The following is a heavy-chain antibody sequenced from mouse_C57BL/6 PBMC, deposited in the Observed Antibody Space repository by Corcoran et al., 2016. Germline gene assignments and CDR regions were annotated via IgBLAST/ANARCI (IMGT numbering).Heavy chain of an antibody. CDR3: ARGGYYYGRGAQVFDY. J-gene: IGHJ2*01. D-gene: IGHD1-1*01. CDR2: IYPRDGST. CDR1: GYAFSSYW. V-gene: IGHV1-85*01. Sequence: QVQLQQSGAELVKPGASVKISCKASGYAFSSYWMNWVKQRPGQGLEWIGWIYPRDGSTKYNEKFKGKATLTVDTSSSTAYMELHSLTSEDAAVYFCARGGYYYGRGAQVFDYWGQGTTLTVSS.